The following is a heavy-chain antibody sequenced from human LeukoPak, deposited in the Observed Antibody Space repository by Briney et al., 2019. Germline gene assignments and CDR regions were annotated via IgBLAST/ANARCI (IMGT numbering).Heavy chain of an antibody. D-gene: IGHD2/OR15-2a*01. V-gene: IGHV3-13*01. CDR1: GFTFTKYD. J-gene: IGHJ4*02. CDR3: AKGAAYSTTGRPYYFDY. CDR2: IGTSGDA. Sequence: GGSLRLSCVASGFTFTKYDMHWVRQPPGKSLQWVSSIGTSGDAYSLDSVEGRFTISKEDATDSLHLQMSSLRAEDTAVYYCAKGAAYSTTGRPYYFDYWGQGILVTVSS.